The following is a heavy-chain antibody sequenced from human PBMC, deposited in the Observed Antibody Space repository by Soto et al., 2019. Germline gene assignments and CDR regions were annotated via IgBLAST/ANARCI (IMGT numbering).Heavy chain of an antibody. J-gene: IGHJ4*02. V-gene: IGHV3-23*01. CDR1: GFSFSSYA. CDR2: ISGDAAGT. CDR3: AKGIYYYGPFPLDY. D-gene: IGHD3-10*01. Sequence: EVQLLESGGGLVQPGGSLRLSCAASGFSFSSYALNWVRQAPGKGLEWVSAISGDAAGTYYADSVKVRFTISRHNSKNTCYLQVNSLSAEDTALYYCAKGIYYYGPFPLDYWGQGTLVTVSS.